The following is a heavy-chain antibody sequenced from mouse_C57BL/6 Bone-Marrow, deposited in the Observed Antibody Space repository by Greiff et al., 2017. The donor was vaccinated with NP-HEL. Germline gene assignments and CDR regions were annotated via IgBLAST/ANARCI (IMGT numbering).Heavy chain of an antibody. CDR2: IHPNSGST. Sequence: VQLQQPGAELVKPGASVKLSCKASGYTFTSYWMHWVKQRPGQGLEWIGMIHPNSGSTNYNEKFKSKATLTVDKSSSTAYMQLSSLTSEDSAVYYCASPYYYGSIYWYFDVGGTGTTVTVSS. CDR3: ASPYYYGSIYWYFDV. V-gene: IGHV1-64*01. D-gene: IGHD1-1*01. CDR1: GYTFTSYW. J-gene: IGHJ1*03.